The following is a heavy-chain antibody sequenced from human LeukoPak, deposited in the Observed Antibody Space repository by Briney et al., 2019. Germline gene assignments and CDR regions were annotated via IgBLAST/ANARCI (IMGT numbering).Heavy chain of an antibody. Sequence: ASVKVSCKASGYSFTGYCMHWVRQAPGQGLEWMGRICPETGGTNYAQKFQGRVTMTTDMTVSTAYMELSGLKSDDTAVYYCASGLNSRSSSCWGQGTRVTVSS. J-gene: IGHJ4*02. V-gene: IGHV1-2*02. CDR3: ASGLNSRSSSC. CDR2: ICPETGGT. D-gene: IGHD6-13*01. CDR1: GYSFTGYC.